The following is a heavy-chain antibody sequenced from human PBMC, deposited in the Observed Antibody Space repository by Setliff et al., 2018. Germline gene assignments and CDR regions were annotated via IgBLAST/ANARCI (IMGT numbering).Heavy chain of an antibody. CDR1: GGSISSYY. CDR3: ASGYSYYYYYYYMDV. J-gene: IGHJ6*03. D-gene: IGHD5-18*01. CDR2: IYIGGSA. V-gene: IGHV4-4*07. Sequence: SETLSLTCTVSGGSISSYYWSWIRQPAGKGLEWIGHIYIGGSANYNPSLKSRVTISVDTSKNQFSLKLSSVTAADTAVYYCASGYSYYYYYYYMDVWGKGTTVTVSS.